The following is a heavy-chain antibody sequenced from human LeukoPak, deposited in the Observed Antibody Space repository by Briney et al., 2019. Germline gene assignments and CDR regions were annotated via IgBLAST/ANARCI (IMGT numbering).Heavy chain of an antibody. CDR3: ARDSYYYGSGSYYYYYMDV. V-gene: IGHV3-21*01. CDR2: ISTSSSYI. Sequence: GGSLRLSCAVSGFTFSSYSMNWVRQAPGKGLEWVSFISTSSSYIYYADSVKGRFTISRDNAKNSLYLQMNSLRAEDTAVYYCARDSYYYGSGSYYYYYMDVWGKGTTVTISS. D-gene: IGHD3-10*01. CDR1: GFTFSSYS. J-gene: IGHJ6*03.